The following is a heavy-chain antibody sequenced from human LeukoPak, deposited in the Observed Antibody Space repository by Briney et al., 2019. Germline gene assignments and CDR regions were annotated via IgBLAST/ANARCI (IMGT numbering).Heavy chain of an antibody. V-gene: IGHV3-43D*03. CDR2: ISWDGGST. Sequence: GGSLRLSCAASGFTFDDYAMHWARQAPGKGLEWVSLISWDGGSTYYADSVKGRFTISRDNSKNSLYLQMNSLRAEDTALYYCAKDATYYYDSSGYYPDYWGQGTLLTVSS. CDR3: AKDATYYYDSSGYYPDY. D-gene: IGHD3-22*01. CDR1: GFTFDDYA. J-gene: IGHJ4*02.